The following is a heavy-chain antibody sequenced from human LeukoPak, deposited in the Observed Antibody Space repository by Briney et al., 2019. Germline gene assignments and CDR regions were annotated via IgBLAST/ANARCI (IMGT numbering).Heavy chain of an antibody. J-gene: IGHJ4*02. Sequence: GGPLRLSCAASGFTVSSNYMSWVRQAPGKGLEWVSVIYSGGSTYYADSVKGRFTISRDNSKNTLYLQMNSLRAEDTAVYYCAREPCSGGSCSHFDYWGQGTLVTVSS. CDR3: AREPCSGGSCSHFDY. CDR2: IYSGGST. V-gene: IGHV3-66*01. CDR1: GFTVSSNY. D-gene: IGHD2-15*01.